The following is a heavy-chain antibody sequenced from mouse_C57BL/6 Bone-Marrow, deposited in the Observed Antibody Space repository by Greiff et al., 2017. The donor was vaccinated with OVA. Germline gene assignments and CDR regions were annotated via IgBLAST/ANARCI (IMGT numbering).Heavy chain of an antibody. Sequence: DVKLVESGAELVRPGASVKLSCTASGFNIKDDYMHWVKQRPEQGLEWIGWIDPENGDTEYASKFQGKATITADTSSNTAYLQLSSLTSEDTAVYYCTLSPFFAYWGQGTLVTVSA. J-gene: IGHJ3*01. CDR2: IDPENGDT. CDR3: TLSPFFAY. CDR1: GFNIKDDY. V-gene: IGHV14-4*01.